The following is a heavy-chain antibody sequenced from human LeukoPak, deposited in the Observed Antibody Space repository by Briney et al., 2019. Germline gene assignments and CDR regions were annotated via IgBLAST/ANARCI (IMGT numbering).Heavy chain of an antibody. D-gene: IGHD5-18*01. CDR1: GDSVSSNSAT. CDR3: ARDLAGDGGYSYGMVDY. Sequence: SQTLSLTCAISGDSVSSNSATWNWIRQSPSRGLEWLGRTYYRSKWYNDYAESVKSRITINPDTSKNQFSLQLNSVTPEDTAVYFCARDLAGDGGYSYGMVDYWGRGTLVTVSS. CDR2: TYYRSKWYN. V-gene: IGHV6-1*01. J-gene: IGHJ4*02.